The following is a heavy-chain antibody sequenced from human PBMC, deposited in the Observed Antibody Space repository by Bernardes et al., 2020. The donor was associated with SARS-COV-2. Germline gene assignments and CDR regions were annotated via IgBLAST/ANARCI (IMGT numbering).Heavy chain of an antibody. V-gene: IGHV3-21*01. CDR1: GFTFSSYS. J-gene: IGHJ6*02. CDR3: ARVISGSYSGINYGMDV. Sequence: GGSLRLSCAASGFTFSSYSMHWVRQAPGKGLEWVASISSSSSYRYYADSVKGRFTVSRDNAKTSLYLQMDSLRVEDTAVYYCARVISGSYSGINYGMDVWGQGSTVTVSS. D-gene: IGHD1-26*01. CDR2: ISSSSSYR.